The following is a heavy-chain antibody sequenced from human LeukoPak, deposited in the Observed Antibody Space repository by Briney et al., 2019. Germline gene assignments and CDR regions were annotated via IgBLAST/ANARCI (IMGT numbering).Heavy chain of an antibody. CDR2: IFYSGST. J-gene: IGHJ3*02. CDR3: AKSNGYGLIDI. D-gene: IGHD3-22*01. CDR1: GGSFSGYY. Sequence: PSETLSLTCAVYGGSFSGYYWGWIRQPPGKALEWIGNIFYSGSTYYSPSLKSRVTISLDTSRNQFSLKLNSVTAADTAVYYCAKSNGYGLIDIWGQGTMVTVSS. V-gene: IGHV4-34*12.